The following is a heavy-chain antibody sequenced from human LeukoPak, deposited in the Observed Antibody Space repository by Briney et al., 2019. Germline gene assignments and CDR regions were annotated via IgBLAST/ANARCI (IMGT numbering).Heavy chain of an antibody. D-gene: IGHD4-17*01. J-gene: IGHJ6*04. CDR1: GFTFSSYG. CDR3: ARDQGYGAYYYYGMDV. CDR2: IWYDGSNK. Sequence: PGGSLRLSCAASGFTFSSYGMHWVRQAPDKGLEWVAVIWYDGSNKYYADSVKGRFTISRDNSKNTLYLQMNSLRAEDTAVYYCARDQGYGAYYYYGMDVWGKGTTVTVSS. V-gene: IGHV3-33*01.